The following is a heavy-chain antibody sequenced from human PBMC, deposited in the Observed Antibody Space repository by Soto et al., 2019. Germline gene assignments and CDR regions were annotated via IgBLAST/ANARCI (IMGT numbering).Heavy chain of an antibody. V-gene: IGHV5-10-1*01. CDR2: IDPSDSYT. D-gene: IGHD2-2*01. J-gene: IGHJ6*02. Sequence: PGESLKISCKGSGYSFTSYWISWMRQMPGKGLEWMGRIDPSDSYTNYSPSFQGHVTISADKSISTAYLQWSSLKASDTAMYYCALSWDCSSTSCYSTYYYYGMDVWGQGTTVTVSS. CDR1: GYSFTSYW. CDR3: ALSWDCSSTSCYSTYYYYGMDV.